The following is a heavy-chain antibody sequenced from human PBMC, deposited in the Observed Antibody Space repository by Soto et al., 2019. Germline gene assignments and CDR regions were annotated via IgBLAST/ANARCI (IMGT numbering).Heavy chain of an antibody. CDR1: GYTLSNYG. CDR2: SSTYNGNT. D-gene: IGHD3-3*01. CDR3: VRDHHDFSSDYHYYHMDV. V-gene: IGHV1-18*01. Sequence: QAQLVQSGAEMKKPGASVKVSCKASGYTLSNYGISWVRQATGKRLEWMGWSSTYNGNTKYAKKFQGRVTMTTDTATSTAYMELRSLRSDDTAVYYCVRDHHDFSSDYHYYHMDVWGKGTTVTVSS. J-gene: IGHJ6*03.